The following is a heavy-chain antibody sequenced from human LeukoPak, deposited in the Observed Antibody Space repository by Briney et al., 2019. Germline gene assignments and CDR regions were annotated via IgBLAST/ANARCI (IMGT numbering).Heavy chain of an antibody. V-gene: IGHV3-7*03. CDR1: GFTFSSYW. Sequence: GGSLRLSCAASGFTFSSYWMSWVRQAPGKGLEWVANIKQDGSEKYYVDSVEGRFTISRDNAKNSLYLQMNSLRAEDTAVYYCAKPRTRDIVATHFDYWGQGTLVTVSS. J-gene: IGHJ4*02. CDR3: AKPRTRDIVATHFDY. CDR2: IKQDGSEK. D-gene: IGHD5-12*01.